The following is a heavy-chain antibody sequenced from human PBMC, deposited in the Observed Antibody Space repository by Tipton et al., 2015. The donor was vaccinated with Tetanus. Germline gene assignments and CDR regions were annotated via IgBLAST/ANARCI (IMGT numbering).Heavy chain of an antibody. CDR1: GFTIRDYE. CDR2: IGASGKT. D-gene: IGHD3-10*01. CDR3: ARVHPGGTTAPPYYYGVDV. J-gene: IGHJ6*02. V-gene: IGHV3-13*01. Sequence: SLRLSCAGSGFTIRDYEIHWVRQETGKGLEWVSNIGASGKTFYSGSVEGRFFISRVIANNFVYLQLNNLRVGDTGVYYCARVHPGGTTAPPYYYGVDVWGQGTTVTVSS.